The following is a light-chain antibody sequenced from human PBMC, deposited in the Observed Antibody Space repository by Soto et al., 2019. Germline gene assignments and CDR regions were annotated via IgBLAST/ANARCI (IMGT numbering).Light chain of an antibody. CDR2: DAS. V-gene: IGKV3-15*01. CDR3: QQYNNWPPLT. CDR1: QGVSSS. Sequence: EIVMTQSPATLSVSPGDRATLSCRASQGVSSSLAWYQQIPCQAPRLLIYDASTRATGIPARFGGSGSGTEFTLTISSLQSEDFAVYYCQQYNNWPPLTFGGGTKVELK. J-gene: IGKJ4*01.